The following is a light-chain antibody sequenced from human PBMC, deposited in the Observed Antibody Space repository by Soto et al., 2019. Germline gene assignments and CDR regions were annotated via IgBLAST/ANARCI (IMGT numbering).Light chain of an antibody. CDR2: GAS. V-gene: IGKV3-20*01. J-gene: IGKJ1*01. Sequence: EIVSTQSPGTLSLSPGEGATLSCRASQSVSTNFFAWYQQKPGQAPRLLIYGASTRATGIPDRFSGSGSGTDFTLTISRLEPEDFAVYYCQQYGRTSWTFGQGTKVEIK. CDR1: QSVSTNF. CDR3: QQYGRTSWT.